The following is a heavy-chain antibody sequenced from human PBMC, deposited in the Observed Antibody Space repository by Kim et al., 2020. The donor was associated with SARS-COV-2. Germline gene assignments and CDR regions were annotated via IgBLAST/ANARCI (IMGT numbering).Heavy chain of an antibody. D-gene: IGHD5-18*01. J-gene: IGHJ3*01. Sequence: SETLSLTCTVSGGSFRKYFWNWIRQPAGEKMEWIGRFYGSGSTNYNPSLKSRITMSLDPSRDQFSLKLTSVTAADTGTYYCARAGIHDSLIFDLWGQGTVVTVSS. CDR3: ARAGIHDSLIFDL. V-gene: IGHV4-4*07. CDR1: GGSFRKYF. CDR2: FYGSGST.